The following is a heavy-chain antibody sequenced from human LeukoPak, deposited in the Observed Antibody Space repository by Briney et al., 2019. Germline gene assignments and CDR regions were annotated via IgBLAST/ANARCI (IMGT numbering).Heavy chain of an antibody. D-gene: IGHD4-17*01. CDR3: AREASGDYGAPDREHWFDP. CDR1: GFTFSRYW. V-gene: IGHV3-7*01. J-gene: IGHJ5*02. Sequence: PGGSLRLSCAAAGFTFSRYWMSWVRQAPGKGLEWVANIKQDGSEKYYVDSVKGRFTISRDNAKNSLYLQMNSLRAEDTAVYYCAREASGDYGAPDREHWFDPWGQGTLVTVSS. CDR2: IKQDGSEK.